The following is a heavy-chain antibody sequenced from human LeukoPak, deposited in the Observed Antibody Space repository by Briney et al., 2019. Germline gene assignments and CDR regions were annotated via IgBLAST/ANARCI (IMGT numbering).Heavy chain of an antibody. V-gene: IGHV3-13*04. CDR2: IGTAGDT. CDR3: ATGTRGLFDY. J-gene: IGHJ4*02. CDR1: GFTFSSYD. D-gene: IGHD4-17*01. Sequence: PGGSLRLSCAASGFTFSSYDMHWARQATGKGLEWVPAIGTAGDTYYPGSVKGRFTISRENAKNSLYLQMNSLRAGDTAVYYCATGTRGLFDYWGQGTLVTVSS.